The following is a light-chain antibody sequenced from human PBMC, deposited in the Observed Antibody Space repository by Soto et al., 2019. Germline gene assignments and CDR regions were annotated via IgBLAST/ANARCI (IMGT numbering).Light chain of an antibody. CDR2: DAS. V-gene: IGKV3-11*01. J-gene: IGKJ5*01. CDR1: QSVSSY. Sequence: EIVLTQSPATLSLSPGERATPSCRASQSVSSYLAWYQQQPGQPPRLLIHDASSRATGTPARFSGSGSGTDFALTISSLEPEDFAVYYCQQRSNWPPKITFGQGTRLE. CDR3: QQRSNWPPKIT.